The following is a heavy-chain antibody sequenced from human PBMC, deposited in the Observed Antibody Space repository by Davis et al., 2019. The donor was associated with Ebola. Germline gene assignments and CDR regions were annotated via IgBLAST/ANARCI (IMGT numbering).Heavy chain of an antibody. D-gene: IGHD2-15*01. CDR2: ISSSSSYT. CDR1: GFTFSDYY. Sequence: GESLKISCAASGFTFSDYYMSWIRQAPGKGLEWVSYISSSSSYTNYADSVKGRFTISRDNAKNSLYLQMNSLRAEDTAVYYCARNQLGYCSGGSCYNYGMDVWGQGTTVTVSS. CDR3: ARNQLGYCSGGSCYNYGMDV. V-gene: IGHV3-11*06. J-gene: IGHJ6*02.